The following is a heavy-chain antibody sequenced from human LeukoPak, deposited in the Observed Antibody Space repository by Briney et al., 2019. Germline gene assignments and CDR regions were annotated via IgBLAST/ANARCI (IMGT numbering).Heavy chain of an antibody. CDR1: GYTFTSYD. Sequence: ASVKVSCKASGYTFTSYDINWVRQATGQGLEWMGWMNPNSGNTGYAQKFQGRVTMTKNTSISTAYLELRSLRSEDTAVYYCARAARFCSGGSCYPAGYWGQGTLVTVSS. CDR2: MNPNSGNT. J-gene: IGHJ4*02. CDR3: ARAARFCSGGSCYPAGY. V-gene: IGHV1-8*01. D-gene: IGHD2-15*01.